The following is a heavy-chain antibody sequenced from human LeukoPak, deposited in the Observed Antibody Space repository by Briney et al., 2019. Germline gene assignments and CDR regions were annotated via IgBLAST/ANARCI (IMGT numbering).Heavy chain of an antibody. D-gene: IGHD3-22*01. Sequence: SETLSLTCTVSGVSISSSNSYWGWIRQPPGKGLEWIGSIYYTGNTYYNASLKSRVTMSVDTSKNQFSLKLSSVTAADTAVYYCARGQYYYDSSGYYGYYYYYMDVWGKGTTVTISS. V-gene: IGHV4-39*07. CDR2: IYYTGNT. J-gene: IGHJ6*03. CDR3: ARGQYYYDSSGYYGYYYYYMDV. CDR1: GVSISSSNSY.